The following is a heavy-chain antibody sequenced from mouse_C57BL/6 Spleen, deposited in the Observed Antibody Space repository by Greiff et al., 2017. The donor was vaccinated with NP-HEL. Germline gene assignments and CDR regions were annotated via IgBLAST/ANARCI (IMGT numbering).Heavy chain of an antibody. CDR1: GFSLTRYG. V-gene: IGHV2-4*01. D-gene: IGHD2-2*01. J-gene: IGHJ4*01. CDR3: AKKEGYGCEERYYAMGC. CDR2: IWSGGST. Sequence: VKLQESGPGLVQPSQRLSITCTVPGFSLTRYGVHWVRQPPGKGLEWLGVIWSGGSTDYNAAFISRLSISKDNSKSQVFFKMNSLQADDTAIYYCAKKEGYGCEERYYAMGCWGEVTSVTVSS.